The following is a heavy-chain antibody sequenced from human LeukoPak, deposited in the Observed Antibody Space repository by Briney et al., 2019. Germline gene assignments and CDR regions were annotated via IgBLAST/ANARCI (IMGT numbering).Heavy chain of an antibody. CDR1: GYSFTSYW. J-gene: IGHJ4*02. Sequence: GESLKISCKGSGYSFTSYWIGWVRQMPGKGLEWMGRIDPSDSYTNYSPSFQGHVTISADKSISTAYLQWSSLKASDTAMYYCARQTRDCSSTSCHSPPDYWGQGTLVTVSS. CDR2: IDPSDSYT. D-gene: IGHD2-2*01. V-gene: IGHV5-10-1*01. CDR3: ARQTRDCSSTSCHSPPDY.